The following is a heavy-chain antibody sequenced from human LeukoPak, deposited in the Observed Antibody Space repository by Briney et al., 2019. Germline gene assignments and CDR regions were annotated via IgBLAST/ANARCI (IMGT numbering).Heavy chain of an antibody. V-gene: IGHV3-9*01. CDR2: ISWNSGSI. J-gene: IGHJ4*02. D-gene: IGHD4-17*01. CDR1: GFTFYDYA. CDR3: ALLTTVTKGVDY. Sequence: PGRSLRLSCAASGFTFYDYAMHWLRQAPGKGLEWGSGISWNSGSIGYADSVKGRFTISRDNAKNSLYLQMNSLRAEDTALYYCALLTTVTKGVDYWGQGTLVTVSS.